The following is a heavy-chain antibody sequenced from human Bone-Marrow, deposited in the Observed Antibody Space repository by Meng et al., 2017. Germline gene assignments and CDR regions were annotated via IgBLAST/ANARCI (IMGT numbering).Heavy chain of an antibody. V-gene: IGHV3-66*02. CDR2: IYSGGST. D-gene: IGHD3-10*01. CDR3: AKDPHHYDSGSYPNAFDI. CDR1: GFTVSSNY. Sequence: GGCLRPSCAASGFTVSSNYMSWVRQAQGKGLEWVSVIYSGGSTYYADSVKGRFTISRNNSKNTQYLQMNSLRDEDPAVYYCAKDPHHYDSGSYPNAFDIWGQGTMVTVSS. J-gene: IGHJ3*02.